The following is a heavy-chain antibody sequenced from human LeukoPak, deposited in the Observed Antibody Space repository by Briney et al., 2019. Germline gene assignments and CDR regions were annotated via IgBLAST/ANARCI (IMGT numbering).Heavy chain of an antibody. CDR1: GFTFSSYA. J-gene: IGHJ4*02. CDR2: ISYDGSNK. CDR3: ARATLTYLSYFDY. Sequence: GGSLRLSCAASGFTFSSYAMHWVRQAPGKGLEWVAVISYDGSNKYYADSVKGRFTISRDNSKNTLYLQMNSLRAEDTAVYYCARATLTYLSYFDYWGQGTLVTVSS. V-gene: IGHV3-30-3*01. D-gene: IGHD4-11*01.